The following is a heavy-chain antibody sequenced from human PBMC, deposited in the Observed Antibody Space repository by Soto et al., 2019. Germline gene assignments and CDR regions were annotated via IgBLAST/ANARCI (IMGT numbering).Heavy chain of an antibody. V-gene: IGHV3-21*01. CDR3: ARTYDSSGYYSGPFDY. CDR2: ISSSSSYI. CDR1: GFTFSSYS. D-gene: IGHD3-22*01. Sequence: GGSLRLSCAASGFTFSSYSMNWVRQAPGKGLEWVSSISSSSSYIYYADSVKGRFTISRDNAKNSLYLQMNSLRAEDTALYYCARTYDSSGYYSGPFDYWGQGTLVTVSS. J-gene: IGHJ4*02.